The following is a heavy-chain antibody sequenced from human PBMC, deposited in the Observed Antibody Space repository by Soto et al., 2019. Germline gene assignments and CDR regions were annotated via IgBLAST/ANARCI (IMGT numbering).Heavy chain of an antibody. J-gene: IGHJ1*01. V-gene: IGHV1-2*04. D-gene: IGHD6-13*01. CDR3: ARIAAAAGTLPSLLAY. Sequence: ASVKVSCKASGYTFTGYYMHWVRQAPGQGLEWMGWINPNSGGTNYAQKFQGWVTMTRDTSISTAYMELSRLRSDDTAVYYCARIAAAAGTLPSLLAYWGQGTLVPGSS. CDR1: GYTFTGYY. CDR2: INPNSGGT.